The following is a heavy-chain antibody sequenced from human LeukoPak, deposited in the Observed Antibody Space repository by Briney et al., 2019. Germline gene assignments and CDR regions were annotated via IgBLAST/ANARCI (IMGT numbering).Heavy chain of an antibody. D-gene: IGHD3-3*02. J-gene: IGHJ4*02. CDR3: ARDIFAVVHSGYFDC. V-gene: IGHV3-48*03. CDR1: GFTFSKYE. Sequence: PGGSLRLSCAASGFTFSKYEMNWVRQAPGKGLEWVSYIGRSGSPIYYADSVKGRFTISRDNAKNSLYLQMNNLRDEDAAVYYCARDIFAVVHSGYFDCWGQGTLVTVSS. CDR2: IGRSGSPI.